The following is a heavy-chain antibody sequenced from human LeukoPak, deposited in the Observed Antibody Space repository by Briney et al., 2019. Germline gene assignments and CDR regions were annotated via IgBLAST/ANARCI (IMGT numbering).Heavy chain of an antibody. Sequence: GGSLRLSCAASGFTFSTYGMYWVRQAPGKGLEWVAVISNDGSNKYYADSVKGRLTISRDNSKNTLYLQMNSLRAEDTAVYYCAKGHFGSSGSFDYWGQGTLVTVSS. CDR2: ISNDGSNK. V-gene: IGHV3-30*18. D-gene: IGHD3-22*01. J-gene: IGHJ4*02. CDR1: GFTFSTYG. CDR3: AKGHFGSSGSFDY.